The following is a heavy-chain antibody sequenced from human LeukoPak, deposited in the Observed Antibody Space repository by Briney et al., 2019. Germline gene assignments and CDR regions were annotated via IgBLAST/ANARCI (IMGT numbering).Heavy chain of an antibody. D-gene: IGHD1-26*01. V-gene: IGHV4-4*02. J-gene: IGHJ3*02. CDR1: GGSISSSNW. CDR3: ARHKGVVGATGNDAFDI. CDR2: IYHSGST. Sequence: SGTLSLTCAVSGGSISSSNWWSWVRQPPGKGLEWIGEIYHSGSTNYNPSLKSRVTISVDTSKNQFSLKLSSVTAADTAVYYGARHKGVVGATGNDAFDIWGQGTMVTVST.